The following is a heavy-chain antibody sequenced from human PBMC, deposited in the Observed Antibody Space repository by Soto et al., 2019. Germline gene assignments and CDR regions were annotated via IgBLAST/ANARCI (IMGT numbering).Heavy chain of an antibody. CDR1: GFIFSAYW. V-gene: IGHV3-7*01. CDR2: INPDGSEK. Sequence: EVKLVESGGGLDQPGGSLRLSCAASGFIFSAYWMTWVRQAPGKGLEWVANINPDGSEKYYVDSVKGRFTISRDNVKNSLFLQVNNLRAEDTALYYCVRARIDVWGRGTLVTVSS. CDR3: VRARIDV. J-gene: IGHJ2*01.